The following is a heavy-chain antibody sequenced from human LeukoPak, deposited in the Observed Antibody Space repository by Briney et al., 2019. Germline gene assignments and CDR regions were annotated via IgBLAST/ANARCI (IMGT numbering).Heavy chain of an antibody. CDR2: IIPIFGTA. Sequence: ASVKVSCKASGGTFSSYAISWVRQAPGQGLEWMGGIIPIFGTANYAQKFQGRVTITTDESTSTAYMELSGLRSKDTAVYYCARGGATIYYYYMDVWGKGTTVTVSS. V-gene: IGHV1-69*05. CDR3: ARGGATIYYYYMDV. D-gene: IGHD1-26*01. CDR1: GGTFSSYA. J-gene: IGHJ6*03.